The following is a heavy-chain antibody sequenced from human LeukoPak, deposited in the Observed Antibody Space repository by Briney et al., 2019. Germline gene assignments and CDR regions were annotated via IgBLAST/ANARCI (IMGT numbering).Heavy chain of an antibody. Sequence: SETLSLTCTVSGGSISSYYWSWIRQPPGKGLECIGYISYSGSTNYNPSLKSRVTISVDTSKNQFSLKLSSVTAADTAFYDCARGNWNYVWFDPWGQGTLVTVSS. D-gene: IGHD1-7*01. CDR3: ARGNWNYVWFDP. CDR2: ISYSGST. V-gene: IGHV4-59*01. J-gene: IGHJ5*02. CDR1: GGSISSYY.